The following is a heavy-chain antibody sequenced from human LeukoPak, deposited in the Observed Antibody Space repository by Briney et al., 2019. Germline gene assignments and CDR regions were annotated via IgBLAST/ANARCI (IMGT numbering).Heavy chain of an antibody. CDR2: IYYSGST. D-gene: IGHD3-22*01. CDR3: AKYYYDSSGYYYFDY. V-gene: IGHV4-59*12. CDR1: GGSISSYY. Sequence: PSETLSLTCTVSGGSISSYYWSWIRQPPGKGLEWIGYIYYSGSTNYNPSLKSRVTISVDTSKNQFSLKLSSVTAADTAVYYCAKYYYDSSGYYYFDYWGQGTLVTVSS. J-gene: IGHJ4*02.